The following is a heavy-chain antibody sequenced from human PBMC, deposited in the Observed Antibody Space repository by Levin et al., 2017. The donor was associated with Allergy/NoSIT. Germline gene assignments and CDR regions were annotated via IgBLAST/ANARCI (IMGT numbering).Heavy chain of an antibody. CDR1: GFSLSTSGVG. CDR2: IYWDDDK. J-gene: IGHJ3*01. D-gene: IGHD3-16*01. CDR3: AHMITFRGVVVNAFDL. Sequence: SGPTLVKPTQTLTLTCTFSGFSLSTSGVGVGWIRQPPGKALEWLALIYWDDDKRYSPSLKTRLTITKDTSKKQVVLTMTNMDPVDTATYYCAHMITFRGVVVNAFDLWGQGTMVTVSS. V-gene: IGHV2-5*02.